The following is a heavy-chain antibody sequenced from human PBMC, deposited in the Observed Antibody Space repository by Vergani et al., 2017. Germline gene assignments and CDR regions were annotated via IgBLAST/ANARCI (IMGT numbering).Heavy chain of an antibody. CDR3: AGDTRDTAMVYDGACDI. Sequence: VQLVESGGGVVQPGRSLRLSCAASGFTFSSYGMHWVRQAPGKGLEWVAVIWYDGSNQYYADSVKGRFTISRDNSKNPLYLQMNSLRAEDKAVYYWAGDTRDTAMVYDGACDIWGQGTMVTVSS. J-gene: IGHJ3*02. V-gene: IGHV3-33*01. CDR2: IWYDGSNQ. D-gene: IGHD5-18*01. CDR1: GFTFSSYG.